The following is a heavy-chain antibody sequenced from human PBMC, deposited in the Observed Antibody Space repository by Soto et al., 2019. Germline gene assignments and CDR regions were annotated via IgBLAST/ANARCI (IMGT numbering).Heavy chain of an antibody. CDR3: AKDRSYCYSACGYPFDY. CDR2: ISADNGDT. Sequence: AASVKVSCKASGYSFARYGISWVRQAPGQRPEWMGWISADNGDTSFSQKVQGRLTLTTDTSTNTAYMDLRSLSSDDTAVYYCAKDRSYCYSACGYPFDYWGQGTKVTVSS. V-gene: IGHV1-18*01. J-gene: IGHJ4*02. D-gene: IGHD3-16*02. CDR1: GYSFARYG.